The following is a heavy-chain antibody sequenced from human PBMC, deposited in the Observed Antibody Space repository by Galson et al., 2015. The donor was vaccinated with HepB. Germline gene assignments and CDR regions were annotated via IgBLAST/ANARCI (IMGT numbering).Heavy chain of an antibody. CDR2: IYYSGST. CDR1: GGSISSSSYY. D-gene: IGHD3-10*01. CDR3: ARLVIGFGELLPPYFDY. J-gene: IGHJ4*02. V-gene: IGHV4-39*01. Sequence: ETLSLTCTVSGGSISSSSYYWGWIRQPPGKGLEWIGSIYYSGSTYYNPSLKSRVTISVDTSKNQFSLKLSSVTAADTAVYYCARLVIGFGELLPPYFDYWGQGTLVTVSS.